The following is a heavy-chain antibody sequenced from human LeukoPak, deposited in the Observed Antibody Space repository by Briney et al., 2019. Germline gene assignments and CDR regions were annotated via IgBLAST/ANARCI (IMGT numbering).Heavy chain of an antibody. CDR2: ISKSGTT. CDR1: GVSISYATYQ. J-gene: IGHJ6*03. CDR3: ARVEEGYGSGRRENYYYYYMDV. V-gene: IGHV4-61*02. D-gene: IGHD3-10*01. Sequence: PSQTLSLTCTVSGVSISYATYQWTWIRQSAGKGLEWIGLISKSGTTNYNPSHKSRVTISVDTSKNQFSLKLSSVTAADTAVYYCARVEEGYGSGRRENYYYYYMDVWGKGTTVTISS.